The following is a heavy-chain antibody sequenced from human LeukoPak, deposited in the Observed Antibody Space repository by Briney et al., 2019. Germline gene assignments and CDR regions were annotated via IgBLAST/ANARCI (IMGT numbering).Heavy chain of an antibody. D-gene: IGHD2-15*01. V-gene: IGHV3-7*01. J-gene: IGHJ4*02. CDR3: ARPGVGYCSGGSCQSFDY. CDR1: GFTFSNYW. CDR2: IKQDGSEK. Sequence: GESLRLSCAASGFTFSNYWMSWVRQAPGKGLEWVANIKQDGSEKYYVDSVKGRFTISRDNSKNTLYLQMNSLRAEDTAVYYCARPGVGYCSGGSCQSFDYWGQGTLVTVSS.